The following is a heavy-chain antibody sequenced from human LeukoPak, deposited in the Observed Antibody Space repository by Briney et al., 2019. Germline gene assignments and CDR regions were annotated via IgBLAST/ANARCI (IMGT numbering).Heavy chain of an antibody. Sequence: SETLSLTCAVYGGSFSGYYWSWIRQPPGKGLEWIGEINHSGSTNYNPSLKSRVTISVDTSNNQLSLKVNSVTAADAAMYYCVKSNSRYQPWTLDIWGRGTMVTVSS. J-gene: IGHJ3*02. CDR2: INHSGST. D-gene: IGHD2-2*01. CDR3: VKSNSRYQPWTLDI. CDR1: GGSFSGYY. V-gene: IGHV4-34*01.